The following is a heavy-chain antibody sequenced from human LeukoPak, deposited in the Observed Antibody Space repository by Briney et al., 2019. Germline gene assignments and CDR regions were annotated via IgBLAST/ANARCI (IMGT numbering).Heavy chain of an antibody. D-gene: IGHD5-12*01. V-gene: IGHV1-24*01. CDR3: TTLPPYSGYDSGDYYYYYGMDV. CDR2: FDPEDGET. Sequence: ASVKVSCKVSGYTLTELSMHWVRQAPGKGLEWMGGFDPEDGETIYAQKFQGRVTMTEDTSTDTAYMELNSLRAEDTAVYYCTTLPPYSGYDSGDYYYYYGMDVWGQGTTVTVSS. J-gene: IGHJ6*02. CDR1: GYTLTELS.